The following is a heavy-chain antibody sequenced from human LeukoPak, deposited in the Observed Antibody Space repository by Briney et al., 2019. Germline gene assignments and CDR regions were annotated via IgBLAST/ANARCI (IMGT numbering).Heavy chain of an antibody. CDR1: GFTFSSDW. Sequence: GGSLRLSCAASGFTFSSDWMTWVRQAPGKGLEWVANIKKDGRETYYLDSVKGRFTISRDNAKNSLYLEMSSLRAEDTAVYFCARGGDTSSWYWRDWGQGTLVTVSS. J-gene: IGHJ4*02. CDR3: ARGGDTSSWYWRD. D-gene: IGHD6-13*01. V-gene: IGHV3-7*04. CDR2: IKKDGRET.